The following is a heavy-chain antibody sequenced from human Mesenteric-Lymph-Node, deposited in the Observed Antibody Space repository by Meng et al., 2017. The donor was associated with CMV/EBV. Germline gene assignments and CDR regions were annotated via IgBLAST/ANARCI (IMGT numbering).Heavy chain of an antibody. V-gene: IGHV3-66*02. D-gene: IGHD3-10*01. J-gene: IGHJ4*02. Sequence: GESLKISCAASGYTVSSNYMSWVRQAPGKGLEWVSVIYSGGRTYYADSVKGRFTISRDNSKNTLYLQMNSLRAEDTAVYYCARGRYYYGSGTYYTGDFDYWGQGTLVTVSS. CDR3: ARGRYYYGSGTYYTGDFDY. CDR2: IYSGGRT. CDR1: GYTVSSNY.